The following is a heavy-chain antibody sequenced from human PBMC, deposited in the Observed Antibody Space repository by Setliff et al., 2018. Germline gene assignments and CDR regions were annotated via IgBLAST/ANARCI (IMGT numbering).Heavy chain of an antibody. D-gene: IGHD3-22*01. Sequence: SETLSLTCTVSGGPINSDRYYWGWIRQPPGKGLEWIGSMYSSGSTYYNPSLKSRVTISVDTSQNQFSLKLASVTAADTAVYYCAREVGISGYYGRSSHNAFDIWGQGTMVTV. V-gene: IGHV4-39*02. CDR2: MYSSGST. CDR1: GGPINSDRYY. CDR3: AREVGISGYYGRSSHNAFDI. J-gene: IGHJ3*02.